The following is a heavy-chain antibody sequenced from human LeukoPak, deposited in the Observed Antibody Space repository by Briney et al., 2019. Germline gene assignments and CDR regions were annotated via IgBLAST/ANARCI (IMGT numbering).Heavy chain of an antibody. CDR3: ARENTARAFDS. J-gene: IGHJ3*02. CDR1: GGSISSYY. CDR2: IYYSGST. D-gene: IGHD5-18*01. V-gene: IGHV4-59*01. Sequence: SETLSLTCTVSGGSISSYYWSWIRQPPGKGLEWIGYIYYSGSTNYNPSLKSRVTISVDTSKNQFSLKLSSVTAADTAVYYCARENTARAFDSWGQGTMVTVSS.